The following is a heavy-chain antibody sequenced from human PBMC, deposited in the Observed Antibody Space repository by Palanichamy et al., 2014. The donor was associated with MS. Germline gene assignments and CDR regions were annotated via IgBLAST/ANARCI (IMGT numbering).Heavy chain of an antibody. V-gene: IGHV1-69*01. CDR2: IIPMFGTT. CDR3: ARSGGHCTNGVCPYYYYYYAMDV. J-gene: IGHJ6*02. CDR1: GGTFSSYA. Sequence: QVQLVQSGAEVRKPGSSVKVSCKASGGTFSSYALSWVRQAPGRGLEWMGGIIPMFGTTNYAQTFQGRVTITADEATSSVYMELSALRSEDTAVYYCARSGGHCTNGVCPYYYYYYAMDVWGQGTTVTVSS. D-gene: IGHD2-8*01.